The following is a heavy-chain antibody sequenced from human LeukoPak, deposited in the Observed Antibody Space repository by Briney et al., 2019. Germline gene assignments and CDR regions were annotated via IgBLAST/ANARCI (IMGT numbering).Heavy chain of an antibody. V-gene: IGHV4-59*11. CDR1: GASMSSHY. Sequence: SETLSLTRTGSGASMSSHYWTWMRQDPGTGLEWSGNIFHTGSTSYNPALESRVTISLDTSNNQFSLKLTSVTAADTAVYYCAKEGGPARPGLDSWGQGTLVTVSS. CDR3: AKEGGPARPGLDS. J-gene: IGHJ4*02. D-gene: IGHD6-6*01. CDR2: IFHTGST.